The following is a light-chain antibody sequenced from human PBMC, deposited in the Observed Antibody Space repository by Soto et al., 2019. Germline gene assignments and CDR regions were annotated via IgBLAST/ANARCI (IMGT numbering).Light chain of an antibody. CDR1: QSVSSSY. V-gene: IGKV3-20*01. CDR3: QQYGSSPYT. J-gene: IGKJ2*01. CDR2: GAS. Sequence: EIVLTQSPGTLSLSPGERATLSCRASQSVSSSYLAWNQQKPGQAPRLLIYGASIRATGIPDRFSGSGSGTDFTLTISRLETEDFAVYYCQQYGSSPYTFGQGTKLEIK.